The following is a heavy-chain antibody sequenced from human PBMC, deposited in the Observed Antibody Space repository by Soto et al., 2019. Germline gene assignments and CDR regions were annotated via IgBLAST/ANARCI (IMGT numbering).Heavy chain of an antibody. CDR3: ARGGQGDYSGYDLSPFDY. CDR2: INHSGST. D-gene: IGHD5-12*01. CDR1: GGSFSGYY. V-gene: IGHV4-34*01. Sequence: QVQLQQWGAGLLKPSETLSLTCAVYGGSFSGYYWSWIRQPPGKVLEWIGEINHSGSTNYNPSLKSRVTISVDTSKNQFSLKLSSVTAADTAVYYCARGGQGDYSGYDLSPFDYWGQGTLVTVSS. J-gene: IGHJ4*02.